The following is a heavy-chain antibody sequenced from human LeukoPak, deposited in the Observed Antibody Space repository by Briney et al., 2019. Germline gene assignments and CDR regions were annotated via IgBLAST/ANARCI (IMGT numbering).Heavy chain of an antibody. Sequence: SLRLSCAASGFTFDDYAMHWVRQAPGKGLEWVSGISWNSGSIGYADSVKGRFTISRDNAKNSLYLQMNSLRAEDMVLYYCAKESVTSGDFDYWGQGTLVTVSS. CDR2: ISWNSGSI. D-gene: IGHD4-11*01. CDR3: AKESVTSGDFDY. CDR1: GFTFDDYA. V-gene: IGHV3-9*03. J-gene: IGHJ4*02.